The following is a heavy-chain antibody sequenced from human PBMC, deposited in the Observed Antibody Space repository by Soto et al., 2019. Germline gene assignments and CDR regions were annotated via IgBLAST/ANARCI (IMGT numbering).Heavy chain of an antibody. CDR3: VRERRGYIPDN. CDR1: GFSFRNYA. Sequence: QVHLVESGGGVVQPGRSLRLSCAASGFSFRNYAMHWVRQAPGKGLEWVALITYDGSNNYYADSLKGRFTISRDQSKDTLFLQMNSLRLEDTAVYYCVRERRGYIPDNWGQGTLVTVAS. D-gene: IGHD6-13*01. J-gene: IGHJ4*02. CDR2: ITYDGSNN. V-gene: IGHV3-30-3*01.